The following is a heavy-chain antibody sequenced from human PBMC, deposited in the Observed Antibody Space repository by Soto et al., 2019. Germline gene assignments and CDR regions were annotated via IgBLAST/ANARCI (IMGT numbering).Heavy chain of an antibody. CDR3: ARIWNGDYESEYFDY. Sequence: ASVKVSCKASGYAFSSYAMHWVRQAPGQRLEWMGWIITGIGNAEYSQNFQGRVTITGDTSTSTVYMELSSLRSEDMAVYYCARIWNGDYESEYFDYWGQGTLVTVSS. CDR2: IITGIGNA. CDR1: GYAFSSYA. J-gene: IGHJ4*02. V-gene: IGHV1-3*03. D-gene: IGHD4-17*01.